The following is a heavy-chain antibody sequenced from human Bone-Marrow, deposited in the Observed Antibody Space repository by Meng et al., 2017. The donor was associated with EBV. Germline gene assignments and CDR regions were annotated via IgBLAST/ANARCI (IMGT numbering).Heavy chain of an antibody. CDR3: ARDGYNFPPDY. J-gene: IGHJ4*02. D-gene: IGHD5-24*01. Sequence: QLQLQEAGPGLGKPSETLSLTCTVSGGSISSSSYYWGWIRQPPGKGLEWIGSIYYSGSTYYNPSLKSRVTISVDTSKNQFSLKLSSVTAADTAVYYCARDGYNFPPDYWGQGTLVTVSS. CDR2: IYYSGST. V-gene: IGHV4-39*07. CDR1: GGSISSSSYY.